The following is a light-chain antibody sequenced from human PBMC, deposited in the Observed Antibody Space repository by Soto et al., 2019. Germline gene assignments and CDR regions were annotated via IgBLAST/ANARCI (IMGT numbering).Light chain of an antibody. CDR1: QSINRH. J-gene: IGKJ4*01. V-gene: IGKV3-11*01. CDR2: DAS. Sequence: EMALTQSPATLSVYAGASATLSCRASQSINRHLDWSRQQPGQAPRLLIYDASNRATGVPARFSGSGSGTDFTLTISSLEPEDFGVYSCQQRSNWPPVTFGGGTKVDI. CDR3: QQRSNWPPVT.